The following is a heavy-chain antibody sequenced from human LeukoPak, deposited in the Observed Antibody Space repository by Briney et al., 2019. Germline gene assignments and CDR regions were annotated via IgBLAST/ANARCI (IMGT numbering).Heavy chain of an antibody. Sequence: PGGSLRLSCAASGFTFSSYAMSWVRQAPGKGLEWVSAISGSGGSTYYADSVKGRFTISRDNSKNTLYLQMNSLRAEDTAVYYCAKVGSSVEYYYYGMDVWGQGTTVTVSS. CDR1: GFTFSSYA. D-gene: IGHD6-19*01. CDR2: ISGSGGST. CDR3: AKVGSSVEYYYYGMDV. V-gene: IGHV3-23*01. J-gene: IGHJ6*02.